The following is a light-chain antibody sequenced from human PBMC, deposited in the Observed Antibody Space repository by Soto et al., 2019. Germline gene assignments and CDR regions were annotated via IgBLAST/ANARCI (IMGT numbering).Light chain of an antibody. CDR1: QSVSSSY. CDR2: VAS. Sequence: EIVLTQSPGTLSLSPGERATLSCRASQSVSSSYLAWYQQKPGQAPRLLIYVASSRATGIPDRFSGSGSGTDFTLTTSGLQAEGVAVYYGQQYCSSSAWTFGQGTKVVVK. V-gene: IGKV3-20*01. CDR3: QQYCSSSAWT. J-gene: IGKJ1*01.